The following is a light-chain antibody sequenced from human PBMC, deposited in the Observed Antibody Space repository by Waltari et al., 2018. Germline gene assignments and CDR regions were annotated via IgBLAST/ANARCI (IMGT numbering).Light chain of an antibody. J-gene: IGKJ4*01. CDR3: QQSFTIPVA. CDR1: QNIGNN. V-gene: IGKV1-39*01. CDR2: DVS. Sequence: DIQVTQSPSSLSASVGDRVSITCRASQNIGNNLNWYQQPPGRAPKLLIYDVSSLKSGVPSRFRGSSSGTEFTLTISSLQPEDFATYYCQQSFTIPVAFGGGTKVDI.